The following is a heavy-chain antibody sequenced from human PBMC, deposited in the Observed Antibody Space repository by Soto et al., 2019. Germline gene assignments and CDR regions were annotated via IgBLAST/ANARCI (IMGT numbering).Heavy chain of an antibody. D-gene: IGHD2-15*01. V-gene: IGHV1-69*01. J-gene: IGHJ4*02. CDR2: IIPIFGTA. CDR1: GGTFSSYA. CDR3: ARSRPALVVATAIDY. Sequence: QVQLVQSGAEVMKPGSSVKVSCKASGGTFSSYAISWVRQAPGQGLEWMGGIIPIFGTANYAQKFQGRVTITADESTSTAYMELSSLRSEDTAVYYCARSRPALVVATAIDYWGQGTLVTVSS.